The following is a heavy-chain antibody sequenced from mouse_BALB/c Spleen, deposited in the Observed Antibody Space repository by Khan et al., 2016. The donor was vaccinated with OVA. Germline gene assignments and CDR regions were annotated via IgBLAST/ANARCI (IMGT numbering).Heavy chain of an antibody. V-gene: IGHV1S81*02. CDR3: ARGGYGSLAY. J-gene: IGHJ3*01. D-gene: IGHD2-10*02. CDR1: GYTFTSYW. Sequence: QVQLQQPGAELVKPGASVKLSCEASGYTFTSYWMHWVKQRPGQGLDWIGYFNPSDGRTHYNEQFKNKATLTVDTSSKTAFMQLSSLTSEDSAFYYCARGGYGSLAYWGQGTLVTVSA. CDR2: FNPSDGRT.